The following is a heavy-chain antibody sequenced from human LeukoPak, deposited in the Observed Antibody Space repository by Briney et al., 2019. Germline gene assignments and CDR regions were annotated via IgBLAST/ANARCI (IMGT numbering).Heavy chain of an antibody. V-gene: IGHV3-11*06. CDR1: GFMFSDYY. D-gene: IGHD4-17*01. J-gene: IGHJ4*02. Sequence: GGSLRLSCAASGFMFSDYYMSWIRQAPGKGLEWVSYISSSSTYTNYADSVKGRFTLSRDNAKNSLYLQMSRLRAEDTAVYYCARGEVGLTTVTVFDYWGQGTLVTVSS. CDR3: ARGEVGLTTVTVFDY. CDR2: ISSSSTYT.